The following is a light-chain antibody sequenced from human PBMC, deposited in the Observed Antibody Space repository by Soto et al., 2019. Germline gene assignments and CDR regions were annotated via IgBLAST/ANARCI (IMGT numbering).Light chain of an antibody. J-gene: IGKJ5*01. Sequence: DIQMTQSPSTLSASVGDRVTITCRASQSISSYLAWFQQKPGRAPKLLIYGASTLQSGVPARFSGSGSGTDFTLTISNLQPQDFATYYCQQLNAYPLTFGQGTRREIK. V-gene: IGKV1-9*01. CDR1: QSISSY. CDR3: QQLNAYPLT. CDR2: GAS.